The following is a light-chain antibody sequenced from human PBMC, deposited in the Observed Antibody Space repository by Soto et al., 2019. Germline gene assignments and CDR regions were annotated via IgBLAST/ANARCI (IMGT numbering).Light chain of an antibody. CDR2: GNS. CDR1: SSNIGAGYD. V-gene: IGLV1-40*01. CDR3: QSYDSSLTNAV. Sequence: QLVLTQPPSVSGAPGQRVTISCTGSSSNIGAGYDVHWYQQLPGTAPKLLIYGNSNRPSGVPDRFSGSKSGTSASLAITGLQAEDEADYHCQSYDSSLTNAVFGGGTKLTVL. J-gene: IGLJ2*01.